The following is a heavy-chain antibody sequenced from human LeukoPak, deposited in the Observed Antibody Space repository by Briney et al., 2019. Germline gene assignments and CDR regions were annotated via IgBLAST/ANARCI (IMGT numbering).Heavy chain of an antibody. CDR3: AKDLQIQHGSGPH. J-gene: IGHJ4*02. V-gene: IGHV3-30*18. Sequence: GRSLRLSCAASGFTFSSYGMHWVRQAPGKGLEWVAVISYDGSNKYYADSVKGRFTISRDNSKNTLYLQMNSLRAEDTAVYYCAKDLQIQHGSGPHWGQGTLVTVSS. CDR2: ISYDGSNK. D-gene: IGHD3-10*01. CDR1: GFTFSSYG.